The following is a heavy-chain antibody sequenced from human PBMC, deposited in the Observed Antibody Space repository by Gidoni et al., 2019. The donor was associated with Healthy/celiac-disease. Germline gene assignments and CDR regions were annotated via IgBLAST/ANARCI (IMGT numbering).Heavy chain of an antibody. CDR3: ARDRDIVVVVAATLRETLNYYMDV. Sequence: QVQLVESGGGVVQPGRSLRLSCAASGFTLLRYGLPWVRQPPGKGLEWVAVIWYDGSNKYYADSVKGRFTISRDNSKNTLYLQMNSLRAEDTAVYYCARDRDIVVVVAATLRETLNYYMDVWGKGTTVTVSS. J-gene: IGHJ6*03. CDR1: GFTLLRYG. V-gene: IGHV3-33*01. CDR2: IWYDGSNK. D-gene: IGHD2-15*01.